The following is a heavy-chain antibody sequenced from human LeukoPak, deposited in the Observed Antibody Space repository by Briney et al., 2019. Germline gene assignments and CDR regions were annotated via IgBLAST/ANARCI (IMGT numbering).Heavy chain of an antibody. CDR2: ITSSSSYK. D-gene: IGHD2-2*01. CDR3: ARGPTSGDTTCWFDS. J-gene: IGHJ5*01. CDR1: GFTFSSYY. V-gene: IGHV3-21*03. Sequence: GGSLRLSCAASGFTFSSYYMNWVRQAPGKGLEWVSSITSSSSYKYYADSVKGRFTISRDNAENSLYMQMDSLRAADTAVYNCARGPTSGDTTCWFDSWGQGALVTVSS.